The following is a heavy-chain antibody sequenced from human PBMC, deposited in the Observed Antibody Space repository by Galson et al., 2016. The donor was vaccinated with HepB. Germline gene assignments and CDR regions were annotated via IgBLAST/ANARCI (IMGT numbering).Heavy chain of an antibody. J-gene: IGHJ4*02. CDR3: ARLMAVGAFGY. V-gene: IGHV4-39*01. D-gene: IGHD5-24*01. CDR1: GGSISTNNHY. CDR2: IFYTGTT. Sequence: SETLSLTCTVSGGSISTNNHYWVWVRQPPGKGLEWVGTIFYTGTTYYSPSLKRRVNVSVDTSRIQFSLKLTSVTAADAAVYFCARLMAVGAFGYWGQGILVTVSS.